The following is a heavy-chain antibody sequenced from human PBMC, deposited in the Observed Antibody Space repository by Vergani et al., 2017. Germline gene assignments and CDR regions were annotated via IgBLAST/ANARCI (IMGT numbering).Heavy chain of an antibody. CDR3: ARSGVSYYYGMDV. CDR2: IYYSGST. D-gene: IGHD2/OR15-2a*01. V-gene: IGHV4-31*03. Sequence: QVQLQESGPGLVKPSQTLSLTCTVSGGSISSGGYYWSWIRQHPGKGLEWIGYIYYSGSTYYNPSLKSRVTISVDTSKNQFSLKLSSVTAVDAAVYYCARSGVSYYYGMDVWGQGTTVTVSS. CDR1: GGSISSGGYY. J-gene: IGHJ6*02.